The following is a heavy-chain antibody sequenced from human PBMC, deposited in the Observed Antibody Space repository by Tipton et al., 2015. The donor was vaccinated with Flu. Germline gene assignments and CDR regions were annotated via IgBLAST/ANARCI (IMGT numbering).Heavy chain of an antibody. J-gene: IGHJ4*02. Sequence: GSLRLSCAASGFTLSNYWMSWVRQAPGKGLEWVANIKQDGSEKYYVDSVKGRFTISRDNAKNSLYLQMNSLRAEDTAVYYCARAIGAAAAHWGQGTLVTVSS. V-gene: IGHV3-7*01. CDR2: IKQDGSEK. CDR3: ARAIGAAAAH. CDR1: GFTLSNYW. D-gene: IGHD6-13*01.